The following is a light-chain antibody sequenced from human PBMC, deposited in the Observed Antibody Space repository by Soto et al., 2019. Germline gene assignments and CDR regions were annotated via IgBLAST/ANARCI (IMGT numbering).Light chain of an antibody. CDR2: DVS. CDR3: SSYTSSSTPLAV. Sequence: QSALTQPASVSGSPGQSMTISCTGTSSDVGGYNYVSWYQQHPGKAPKLMIYDVSNRPSGVSNRFSGSKSGNTASLTISGLQAEDEADYYCSSYTSSSTPLAVFGGGTQLTVL. V-gene: IGLV2-14*01. J-gene: IGLJ7*01. CDR1: SSDVGGYNY.